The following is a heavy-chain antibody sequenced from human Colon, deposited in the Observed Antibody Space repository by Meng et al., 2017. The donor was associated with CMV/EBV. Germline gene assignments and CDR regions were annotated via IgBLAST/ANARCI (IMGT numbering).Heavy chain of an antibody. D-gene: IGHD5-24*01. CDR2: IRFDAKEQ. Sequence: GGSLRLSCAASGFNFNSFGMHWVRQAPGKGLEWVAFIRFDAKEQYYLDSVKGRFTISRDNAMSTLYLHMDGLRPDDTAVYYCAKREASASLDYWGQGTLVTVSS. CDR3: AKREASASLDY. V-gene: IGHV3-30*02. CDR1: GFNFNSFG. J-gene: IGHJ4*02.